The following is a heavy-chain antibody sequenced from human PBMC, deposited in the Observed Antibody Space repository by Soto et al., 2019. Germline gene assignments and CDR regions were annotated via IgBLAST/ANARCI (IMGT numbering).Heavy chain of an antibody. D-gene: IGHD2-21*01. J-gene: IGHJ6*02. CDR2: ISAYNGNT. CDR1: CYPFTSSG. Sequence: XSVKVSFRASCYPFTSSGFSWVRQAPGQGLEWMGWISAYNGNTLYAQKLKGRVTMTTDTSTSTAYMELGSLRSDDTAVYYCATDPYCGSAPGCSALDAWGQGTTVTVS. V-gene: IGHV1-18*04. CDR3: ATDPYCGSAPGCSALDA.